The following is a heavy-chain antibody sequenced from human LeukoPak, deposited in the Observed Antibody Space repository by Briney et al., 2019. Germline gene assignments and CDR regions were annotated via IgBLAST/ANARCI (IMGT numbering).Heavy chain of an antibody. CDR2: INHSGST. CDR3: ARQSVAGTFDY. Sequence: PSETLSLTCAVYGGSFSGYYWSWIRQPPGKGLEWIGEINHSGSTNYNPSLKSRVTISVDTSKNQISLKLSSVTAADTAVYYCARQSVAGTFDYWGQGTLVTVSS. V-gene: IGHV4-34*01. J-gene: IGHJ4*02. D-gene: IGHD6-19*01. CDR1: GGSFSGYY.